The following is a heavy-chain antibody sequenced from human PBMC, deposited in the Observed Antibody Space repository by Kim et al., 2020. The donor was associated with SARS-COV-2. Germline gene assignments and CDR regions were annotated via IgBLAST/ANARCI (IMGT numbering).Heavy chain of an antibody. Sequence: NYTPSPRSRVTISRDASKNQFSLKLSSVTAADTAVYYCAGGGGYSYGAIDYWGQGTLVTVSS. D-gene: IGHD5-18*01. CDR3: AGGGGYSYGAIDY. J-gene: IGHJ4*02. V-gene: IGHV4-34*01.